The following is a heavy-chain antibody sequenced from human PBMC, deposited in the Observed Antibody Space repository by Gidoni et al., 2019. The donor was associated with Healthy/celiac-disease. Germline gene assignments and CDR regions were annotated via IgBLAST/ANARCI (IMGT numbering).Heavy chain of an antibody. CDR2: ISYDGSNK. D-gene: IGHD2-2*01. V-gene: IGHV3-30-3*01. CDR3: ARDGYRRYCSSTSCMGGWFDP. CDR1: GFTFSSYA. Sequence: QVQRVESGGGVVQPGRSLRLSCAASGFTFSSYAMHWVRQAPGKGLEWVAVISYDGSNKYYADSVKGRFTISRDNSKNTLYLQMNSLRAEDTAVYYCARDGYRRYCSSTSCMGGWFDPWGQGTLVTVSS. J-gene: IGHJ5*02.